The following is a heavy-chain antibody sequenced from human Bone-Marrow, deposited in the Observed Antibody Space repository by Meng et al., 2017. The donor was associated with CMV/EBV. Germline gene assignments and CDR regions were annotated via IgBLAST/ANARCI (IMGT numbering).Heavy chain of an antibody. CDR1: GGTFSSYA. Sequence: SVKVSCKASGGTFSSYAISWVRQAPGQGLEWMGGIIPILGIANYAQKFQGRVTITADKSTSTAYMELSSLRSEDTAVYYCARVQDIVVVPAAPVGFDPWGQGTLVTVSS. D-gene: IGHD2-2*01. CDR3: ARVQDIVVVPAAPVGFDP. J-gene: IGHJ5*02. CDR2: IIPILGIA. V-gene: IGHV1-69*10.